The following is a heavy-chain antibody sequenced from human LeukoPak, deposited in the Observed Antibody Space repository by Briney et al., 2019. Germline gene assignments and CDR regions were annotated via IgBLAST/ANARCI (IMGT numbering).Heavy chain of an antibody. V-gene: IGHV5-51*01. CDR1: GYSFTSYW. J-gene: IGHJ3*02. CDR2: IYPGDSDT. Sequence: GESLKISCKGSGYSFTSYWIGWVRQMPGKGLEWMGIIYPGDSDTRYSPSFQGQVTISADKSISTAYLQWSSLKASDTAMYYCARHPDSSGYAPPGAFDIWGQGTMVTVSS. D-gene: IGHD3-22*01. CDR3: ARHPDSSGYAPPGAFDI.